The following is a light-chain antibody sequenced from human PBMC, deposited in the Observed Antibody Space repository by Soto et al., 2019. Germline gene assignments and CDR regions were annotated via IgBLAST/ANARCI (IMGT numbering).Light chain of an antibody. V-gene: IGKV3-15*01. CDR3: QQYNNWPLFT. Sequence: EIVMTQSPATLSVSPGERATLSCRASQSVNNNLAWYQQKPGQAPRLLISGASIRATGIPARFSGSESGTEFTLTISSLPSEDFAVYYCQQYNNWPLFTFGPGTKVDIK. CDR1: QSVNNN. CDR2: GAS. J-gene: IGKJ3*01.